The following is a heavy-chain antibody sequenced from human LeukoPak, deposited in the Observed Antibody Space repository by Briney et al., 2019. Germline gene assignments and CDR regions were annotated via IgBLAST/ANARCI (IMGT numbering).Heavy chain of an antibody. CDR1: GFTFSSYS. D-gene: IGHD4-17*01. CDR3: ARDGVYGDYAY. Sequence: GGALRLSCAASGFTFSSYSMNWVRQAPGKGLEWVSSISSSSSCIYYADSVKGRFTISRDNAKNSLYLQMNSLRAEDTAVYYCARDGVYGDYAYWGQGTLVTVSS. CDR2: ISSSSSCI. J-gene: IGHJ4*02. V-gene: IGHV3-21*01.